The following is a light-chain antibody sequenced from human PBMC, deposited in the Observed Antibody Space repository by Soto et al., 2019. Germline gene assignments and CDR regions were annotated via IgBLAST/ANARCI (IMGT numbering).Light chain of an antibody. J-gene: IGKJ5*01. Sequence: EIELTQSPGTLSLSPGERATLSCRASQRLASNYLAWYQQRPGQAPRLLLYGVSSRATGIPDRFSGSGSGTDFSLVISRVEPQDFAVLFCQQYAVLPITLGEGTRLGI. CDR2: GVS. V-gene: IGKV3-20*01. CDR1: QRLASNY. CDR3: QQYAVLPIT.